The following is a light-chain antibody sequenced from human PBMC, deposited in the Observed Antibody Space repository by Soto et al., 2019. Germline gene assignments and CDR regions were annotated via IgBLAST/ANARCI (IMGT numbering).Light chain of an antibody. V-gene: IGKV1-9*01. CDR3: EQVNSYPLT. J-gene: IGKJ4*01. CDR1: QGISSS. CDR2: AAS. Sequence: DIQLTQSPSFLSASVGDRVTITCRASQGISSSLAWYQQKPGKAPNLLIYAASTLQTGVPTRFSGSGSGTEFTRTISSLQPEDVAIYYCEQVNSYPLTFGGGTKVAIK.